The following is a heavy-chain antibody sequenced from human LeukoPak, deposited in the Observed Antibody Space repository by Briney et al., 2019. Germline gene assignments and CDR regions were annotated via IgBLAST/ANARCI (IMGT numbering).Heavy chain of an antibody. V-gene: IGHV1-18*01. Sequence: ASVKVSCKASGYTFTSYGISWVRQAPGQGLEWMGWISAYNGNTNYAQKLQGRVTMTTDTSTSTAYMELRSLRSDDTAVYYCAGSDTAMDPFDYWGQGTLVTVSS. CDR1: GYTFTSYG. CDR2: ISAYNGNT. J-gene: IGHJ4*02. CDR3: AGSDTAMDPFDY. D-gene: IGHD5-18*01.